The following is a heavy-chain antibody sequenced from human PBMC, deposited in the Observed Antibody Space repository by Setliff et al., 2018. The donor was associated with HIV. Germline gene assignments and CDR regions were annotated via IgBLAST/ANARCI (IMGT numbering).Heavy chain of an antibody. V-gene: IGHV3-15*01. CDR3: VKDYYDSTGHQSVFDF. J-gene: IGHJ4*02. CDR2: IKTKIDGWAT. Sequence: GGSLRLSCAASGFSFSNTMMSWVRQAPGKGLEWVGRIKTKIDGWATDYAAPAKGRFTISRDNSRNTVSLQMDSLRAEDTAVYYCVKDYYDSTGHQSVFDFWGQGTLVTVSS. D-gene: IGHD3-22*01. CDR1: GFSFSNTM.